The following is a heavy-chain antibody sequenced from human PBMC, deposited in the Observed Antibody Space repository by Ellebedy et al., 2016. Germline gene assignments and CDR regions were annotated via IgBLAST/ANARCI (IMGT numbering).Heavy chain of an antibody. CDR2: IYHSGST. CDR1: GGSISSGGYS. V-gene: IGHV4-30-2*01. Sequence: SETLSLXCAVSGGSISSGGYSWSWIRQPPGKGLEWIGYIYHSGSTYYNPSLKSRVTISVDRSKNQFSLKLSSVTAADTAVYYCARLTYGDYSVGWFDPWGQGTLVTVSS. J-gene: IGHJ5*02. D-gene: IGHD4-17*01. CDR3: ARLTYGDYSVGWFDP.